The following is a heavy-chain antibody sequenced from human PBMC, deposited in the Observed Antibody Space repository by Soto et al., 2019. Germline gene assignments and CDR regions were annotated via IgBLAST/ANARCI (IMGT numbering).Heavy chain of an antibody. D-gene: IGHD6-6*01. V-gene: IGHV1-46*01. Sequence: GAPVKVSFKASGYTFTSYYMHWVRQAPGQGLEWMGIINPSGGSTSYAQKFQGRVTMTRDTSTSTVYMELSSLRSEDTAVYYCARSRYSSSPYPLSNWFDPWGQGTLVTVSS. J-gene: IGHJ5*02. CDR3: ARSRYSSSPYPLSNWFDP. CDR2: INPSGGST. CDR1: GYTFTSYY.